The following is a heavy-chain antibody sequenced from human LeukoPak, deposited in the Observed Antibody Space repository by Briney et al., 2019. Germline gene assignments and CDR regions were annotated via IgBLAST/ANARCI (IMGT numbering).Heavy chain of an antibody. CDR3: AKDPHRDYVE. V-gene: IGHV3-9*01. D-gene: IGHD4-17*01. CDR2: ISWNSGSI. Sequence: GGSLRLSCAASGFTFDDYAMHWVRQAPGKGLEWVSGISWNSGSIGYADSVKGRFTISRDNAKNSLYLQMNSLRAEDTALYYCAKDPHRDYVEWGQGTLVTVSS. CDR1: GFTFDDYA. J-gene: IGHJ4*02.